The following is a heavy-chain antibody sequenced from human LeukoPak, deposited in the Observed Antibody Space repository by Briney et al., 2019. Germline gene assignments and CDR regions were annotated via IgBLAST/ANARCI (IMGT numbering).Heavy chain of an antibody. CDR2: IYYSGST. V-gene: IGHV4-61*05. J-gene: IGHJ4*02. Sequence: SETLSLTCTVSGGSISSSSYYWGWIRQPPGKGLEWIGYIYYSGSTNYSPSLKSRVTMSVDTSKKQFSLKVTSVTAADTAVYYCARGSGTFDYWGQGTLVTVSS. CDR3: ARGSGTFDY. D-gene: IGHD3/OR15-3a*01. CDR1: GGSISSSSYY.